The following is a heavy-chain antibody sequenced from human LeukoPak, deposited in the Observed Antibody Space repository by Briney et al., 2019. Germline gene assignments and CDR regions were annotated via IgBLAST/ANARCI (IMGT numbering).Heavy chain of an antibody. CDR1: GYTFTGYY. D-gene: IGHD4-17*01. J-gene: IGHJ6*03. Sequence: GASVKVSCKASGYTFTGYYMHWVRQAPGQGLEWMGIINPSGGSTSYAQKFQGRVTMTRDTSTSTVYMELSSLRSEDTAVYYCAREDYGDYSVPYYYYYMDVWGKGTTVTVSS. CDR2: INPSGGST. CDR3: AREDYGDYSVPYYYYYMDV. V-gene: IGHV1-46*01.